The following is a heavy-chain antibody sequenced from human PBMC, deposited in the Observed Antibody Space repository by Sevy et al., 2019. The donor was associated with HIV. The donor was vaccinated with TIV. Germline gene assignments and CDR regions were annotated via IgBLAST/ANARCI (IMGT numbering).Heavy chain of an antibody. CDR3: ARPRANYVDHYFFYAMDV. Sequence: GGSLRLSCAASGFAFSNYYAMHWVRQAPGKGLEWVALISYDGSDTYYADSVKGRFTVSRDNFKNTLFLQMYSLTTEDTAVYYCARPRANYVDHYFFYAMDVWGQGTTVTVSS. CDR2: ISYDGSDT. J-gene: IGHJ6*02. V-gene: IGHV3-30-3*01. D-gene: IGHD4-17*01. CDR1: GFAFSNYYA.